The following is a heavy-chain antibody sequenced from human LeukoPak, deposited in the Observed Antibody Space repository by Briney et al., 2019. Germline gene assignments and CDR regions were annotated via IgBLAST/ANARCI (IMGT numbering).Heavy chain of an antibody. CDR2: ISDSGTST. D-gene: IGHD3-10*01. CDR1: GFTFSSYA. J-gene: IGHJ4*02. V-gene: IGHV3-23*01. CDR3: AKGVSGYGSGRPFDN. Sequence: PGGSLRLCCAASGFTFSSYAMIWVRQAPGKGLEWVSLISDSGTSTYYPDSVKGRFTISRDNSKNTVYLQMNSLRAEDTAVYYCAKGVSGYGSGRPFDNWGQRTLVTVSS.